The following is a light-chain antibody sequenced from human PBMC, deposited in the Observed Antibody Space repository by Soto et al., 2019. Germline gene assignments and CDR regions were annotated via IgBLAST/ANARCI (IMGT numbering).Light chain of an antibody. CDR3: QTWGTGTRGV. CDR1: SGHSSYA. J-gene: IGLJ3*02. V-gene: IGLV4-69*01. CDR2: LNSDGSH. Sequence: QLVLTQSPSASASLGASVKLTCTLSSGHSSYAIAWHQQQPEKGPRYLMKLNSDGSHSKGDGIPDRFSGSSSGAERYLTIPSLQSEDEADYYCQTWGTGTRGVFGGGTKVTVL.